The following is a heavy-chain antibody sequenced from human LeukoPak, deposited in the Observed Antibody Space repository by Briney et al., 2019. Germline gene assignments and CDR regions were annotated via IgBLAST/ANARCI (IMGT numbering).Heavy chain of an antibody. Sequence: GGSLRLSCAASGFTFSSYAMSWVRQAPGKGLEWVSAISGSGGSTYYADSVKGRFTISRDNSKNTLYLQMNSLRAEDTAVYYCARGPRNAWGFTSILYFDYWGQGTLVTVSS. D-gene: IGHD7-27*01. V-gene: IGHV3-23*01. CDR1: GFTFSSYA. J-gene: IGHJ4*02. CDR3: ARGPRNAWGFTSILYFDY. CDR2: ISGSGGST.